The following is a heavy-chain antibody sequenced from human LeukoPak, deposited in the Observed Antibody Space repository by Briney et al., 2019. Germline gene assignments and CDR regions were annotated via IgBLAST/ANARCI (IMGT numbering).Heavy chain of an antibody. D-gene: IGHD3-16*02. V-gene: IGHV4-39*01. J-gene: IGHJ4*02. CDR3: ASGPTFGGVIVIGEFDY. Sequence: SETLSLTCTVSGGSISSSSYSWGWIRPPTGKGLEWIGSIYYSGSTYYNPSLKSRVTISVDTSKNQFSLKLSSVTAADTAVYYCASGPTFGGVIVIGEFDYWGQGTLVTVSS. CDR1: GGSISSSSYS. CDR2: IYYSGST.